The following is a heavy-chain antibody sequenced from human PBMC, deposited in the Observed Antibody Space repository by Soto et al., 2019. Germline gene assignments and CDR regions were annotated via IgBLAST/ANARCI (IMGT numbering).Heavy chain of an antibody. J-gene: IGHJ2*01. CDR3: ARDLHSGGKCCYFDI. D-gene: IGHD2-15*01. Sequence: QVQLVQSGAEVKKPGASVKVSCKASGYTFTHYGITWVRQAAGQGLEWMGWVNSLSGDTNYPQKLQGRLTMTTDTSPNTVYMELRNPRSDDTAVYYCARDLHSGGKCCYFDIWGRSTLVTVSS. CDR2: VNSLSGDT. V-gene: IGHV1-18*01. CDR1: GYTFTHYG.